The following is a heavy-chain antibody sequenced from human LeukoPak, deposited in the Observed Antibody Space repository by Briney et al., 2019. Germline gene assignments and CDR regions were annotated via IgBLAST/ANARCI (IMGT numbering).Heavy chain of an antibody. V-gene: IGHV3-7*01. Sequence: PGGSLRLSCAASGLTFSSSWMTWVRQTPGKGLEWVANIKEDGSEKYYVDSVKGRFTISRDNAKNSLYLQMNSLRAEDTALYYCATDVGADWGQGTLVIVSS. CDR1: GLTFSSSW. J-gene: IGHJ4*02. CDR2: IKEDGSEK. CDR3: ATDVGAD.